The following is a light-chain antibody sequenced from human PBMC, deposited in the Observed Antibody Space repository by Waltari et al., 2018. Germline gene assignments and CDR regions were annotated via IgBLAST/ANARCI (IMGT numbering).Light chain of an antibody. CDR2: GAS. J-gene: IGKJ2*01. CDR1: QSVSSN. V-gene: IGKV3-15*01. CDR3: QQHNNWPYT. Sequence: EIVMTQSPVTLSVSPGERATLPCRASQSVSSNLTWYQQRPGQAPRLPIYGASTRATGVPARLSGSGSGTEFTLTISSLQSEDFAVYYCQQHNNWPYTFGQGTTVEI.